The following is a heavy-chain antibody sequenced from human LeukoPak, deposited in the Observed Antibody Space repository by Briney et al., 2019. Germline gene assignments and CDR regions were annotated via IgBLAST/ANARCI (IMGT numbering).Heavy chain of an antibody. Sequence: GGSLRLSCAASGFTFSSYSMNWVRQAPGRGLEWVSSISSSSSYIYYADSVKGRFTISRDNAKNSLYLQMNSLRAEDTAVYYCAREVLIVGATTGDYWGQGTLVTVSS. D-gene: IGHD1-26*01. CDR1: GFTFSSYS. V-gene: IGHV3-21*01. CDR2: ISSSSSYI. J-gene: IGHJ4*02. CDR3: AREVLIVGATTGDY.